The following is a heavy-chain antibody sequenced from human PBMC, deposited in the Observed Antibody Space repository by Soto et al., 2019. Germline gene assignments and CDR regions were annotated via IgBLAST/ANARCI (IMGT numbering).Heavy chain of an antibody. V-gene: IGHV1-18*04. CDR1: GYTFTNYG. CDR3: ARERDDSRWSSTEYLQH. CDR2: ISGYIGNT. D-gene: IGHD6-13*01. J-gene: IGHJ1*01. Sequence: QVQLVQSGAEVKRPGASLKVSCKASGYTFTNYGIHWVRQAPGQGLEWMGWISGYIGNTNYAQNLQGRVTMTTDTATSTAYMDLRSLRSDDTAMYYCARERDDSRWSSTEYLQHWGQGTLVTVSS.